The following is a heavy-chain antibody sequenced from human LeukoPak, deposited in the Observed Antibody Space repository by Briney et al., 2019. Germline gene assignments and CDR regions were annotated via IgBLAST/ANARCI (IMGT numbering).Heavy chain of an antibody. CDR1: GFTFSSYG. CDR2: ISYDGSNK. CDR3: AKAGGVLRYFDWLLYYYFDY. D-gene: IGHD3-9*01. J-gene: IGHJ4*02. V-gene: IGHV3-30*18. Sequence: PGGSLRLSCAASGFTFSSYGMHWVRQAPGKGLEWVAVISYDGSNKYYADSVKGRFTISRDNSKNTLYLQMNSLRAEDTAVYYCAKAGGVLRYFDWLLYYYFDYWGQGTLVTVSS.